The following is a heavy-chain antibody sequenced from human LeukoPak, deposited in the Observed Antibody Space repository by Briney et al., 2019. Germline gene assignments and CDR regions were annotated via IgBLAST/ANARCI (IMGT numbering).Heavy chain of an antibody. J-gene: IGHJ5*02. CDR2: IYSGGST. Sequence: PGGSLRLSCAASGFAVSSNYVSWVRQAPGKGLEWDSVIYSGGSTYYADSVKGRFTISRDNSKNTLYLQMNSLRSEDTAVYYCASGDFWSGYYTGFMPDPWGQGTLVTVSS. CDR1: GFAVSSNY. V-gene: IGHV3-66*02. D-gene: IGHD3-3*01. CDR3: ASGDFWSGYYTGFMPDP.